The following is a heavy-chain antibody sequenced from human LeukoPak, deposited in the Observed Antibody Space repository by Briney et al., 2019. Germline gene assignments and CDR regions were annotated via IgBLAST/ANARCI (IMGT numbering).Heavy chain of an antibody. CDR1: GFSFSSYA. D-gene: IGHD3-10*01. V-gene: IGHV3-64D*06. J-gene: IGHJ6*04. Sequence: PGGSLRLSCSASGFSFSSYAMHWVRQAPGRGLEYVSAISSIGGSTYYADSVKGRFTISRDNSKNTLHLQMRSLRAEDTAVYYCVKFGDGSGSYYQKNEDYYYYGMDVWGKGPTVTVSS. CDR3: VKFGDGSGSYYQKNEDYYYYGMDV. CDR2: ISSIGGST.